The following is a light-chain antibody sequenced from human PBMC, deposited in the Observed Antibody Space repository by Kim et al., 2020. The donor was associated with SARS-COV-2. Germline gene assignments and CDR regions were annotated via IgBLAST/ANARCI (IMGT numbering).Light chain of an antibody. CDR1: SLRSYY. CDR2: GRN. CDR3: NSRDSSGNVV. J-gene: IGLJ2*01. Sequence: SSELTQDPAVSVALGQTVRITCQGDSLRSYYATWYQQKPGQAPVLVIYGRNNRPSGIPDRFSGSTSENTASLTITGAQAEDEADYYCNSRDSSGNVVFGGGTKLTVL. V-gene: IGLV3-19*01.